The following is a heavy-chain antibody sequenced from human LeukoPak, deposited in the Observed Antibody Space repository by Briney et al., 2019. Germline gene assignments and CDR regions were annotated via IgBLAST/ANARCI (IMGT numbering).Heavy chain of an antibody. CDR3: ARLGVGATSYFDY. J-gene: IGHJ4*02. CDR2: IYYSGST. D-gene: IGHD1-26*01. V-gene: IGHV4-39*01. Sequence: SETLSLTCTVSGGSISSSSYYWGWIRQPPGKGLEWIGSIYYSGSTYYNPSLKSRVTISVDTSKNQFSLKLSSVTAADTAVYYCARLGVGATSYFDYWGQGTLDTVSS. CDR1: GGSISSSSYY.